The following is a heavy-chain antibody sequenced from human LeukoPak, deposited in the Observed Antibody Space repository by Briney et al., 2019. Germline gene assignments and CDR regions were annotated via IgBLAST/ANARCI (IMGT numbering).Heavy chain of an antibody. Sequence: SETLSLTCTVSGGSISSSSYYWGWLRQPPGKGLEWIGSIYYSGSTYYNPSLKSRVTISVDTSKNQFSLKLSSVTAADTAVYYCARDSAGTVFLDYWGQGTLVTVSS. CDR1: GGSISSSSYY. J-gene: IGHJ4*02. D-gene: IGHD6-13*01. CDR3: ARDSAGTVFLDY. CDR2: IYYSGST. V-gene: IGHV4-39*07.